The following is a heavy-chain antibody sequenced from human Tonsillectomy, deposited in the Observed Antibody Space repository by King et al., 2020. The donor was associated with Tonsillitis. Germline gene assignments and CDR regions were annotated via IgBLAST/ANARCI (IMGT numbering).Heavy chain of an antibody. CDR3: ARLLYSGYDLDWYFDL. D-gene: IGHD5-12*01. CDR1: GGSNSSYY. V-gene: IGHV4-59*08. Sequence: QLQESGPGLVKPSETLSLTCTVSGGSNSSYYWSWIRQPPGKGLEWIGYIYYSGSTNYNPSLKSRVTISVDTSKNQFSLKLSSVTAADTAVYYCARLLYSGYDLDWYFDLWGRGTLVTVSS. J-gene: IGHJ2*01. CDR2: IYYSGST.